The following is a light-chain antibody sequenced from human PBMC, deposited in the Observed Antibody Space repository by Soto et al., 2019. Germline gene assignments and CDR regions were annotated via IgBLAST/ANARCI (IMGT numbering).Light chain of an antibody. V-gene: IGKV3-15*01. CDR3: QQYNNWPRT. CDR2: GAS. J-gene: IGKJ1*01. Sequence: EIVMTQSPATLSVSTGERATLSCRASQRVSSKLAWYQQKPGQAPRLLIYGASTRATGIPARFSGSVSGTEFTLTISSLQSEDFAVYYFQQYNNWPRTFGQGTKVEIK. CDR1: QRVSSK.